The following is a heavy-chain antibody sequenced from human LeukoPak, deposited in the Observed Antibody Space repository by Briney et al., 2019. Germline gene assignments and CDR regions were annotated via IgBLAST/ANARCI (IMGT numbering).Heavy chain of an antibody. J-gene: IGHJ4*02. CDR3: AGEGPRRARRDGYNWGPIGSYFDY. Sequence: SETLSLTCTVSGGSISSYYWSWIRQPPGKGLEWIGYIYYSGSTNYNPSLKSRVTISVDTSKNQFSLKLSSVTAADTAVYYCAGEGPRRARRDGYNWGPIGSYFDYWGQGTLVTVSS. CDR1: GGSISSYY. CDR2: IYYSGST. D-gene: IGHD5-24*01. V-gene: IGHV4-59*01.